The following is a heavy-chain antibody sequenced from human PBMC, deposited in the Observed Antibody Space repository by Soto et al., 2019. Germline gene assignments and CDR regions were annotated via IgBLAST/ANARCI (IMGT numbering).Heavy chain of an antibody. V-gene: IGHV3-23*01. Sequence: EARLLESGGGLIQPGGSLRLSCEASGFNFGAYAMSWVRQAPGKGLEWVSGISGSSSGTYYTDSVKGRFTISRDNSKNTVYLQMNSRRGEDTAVYYCAKDRSENFWVYYYAMDVWGQGTAVTVSS. CDR2: ISGSSSGT. D-gene: IGHD6-19*01. CDR1: GFNFGAYA. J-gene: IGHJ6*02. CDR3: AKDRSENFWVYYYAMDV.